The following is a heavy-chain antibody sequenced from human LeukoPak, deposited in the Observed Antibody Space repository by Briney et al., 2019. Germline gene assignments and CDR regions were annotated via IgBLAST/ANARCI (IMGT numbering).Heavy chain of an antibody. V-gene: IGHV1-8*03. CDR1: GYTFTSYD. CDR3: ARVLTYYDFWSGYGYYYYYYMDV. Sequence: ASVKVSCKASGYTFTSYDINWVRQATGQGLEWMGWMNPNSGNTGYAQKFQGRVTITRNTSISTAYMELSSLRSEDTAVYYCARVLTYYDFWSGYGYYYYYYMDVWGKGTTVTVSS. J-gene: IGHJ6*03. D-gene: IGHD3-3*01. CDR2: MNPNSGNT.